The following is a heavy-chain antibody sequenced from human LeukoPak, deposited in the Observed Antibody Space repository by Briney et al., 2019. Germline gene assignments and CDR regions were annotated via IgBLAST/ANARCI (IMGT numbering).Heavy chain of an antibody. CDR1: GFTFSDYS. J-gene: IGHJ6*02. Sequence: GGSLRLSCAASGFTFSDYSMNWVRQAPGKGLEWVSSISSSSTYIYYADSVKGRLTISRDNAKNSLYLQMNSLRAEDTAVYYCARVRQRLVAYGMDVWGQGTTVTVSS. V-gene: IGHV3-21*01. D-gene: IGHD6-13*01. CDR2: ISSSSTYI. CDR3: ARVRQRLVAYGMDV.